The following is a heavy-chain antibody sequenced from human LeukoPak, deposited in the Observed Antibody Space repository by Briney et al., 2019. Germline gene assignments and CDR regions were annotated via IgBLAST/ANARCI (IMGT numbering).Heavy chain of an antibody. J-gene: IGHJ4*02. CDR1: GGSVSSGSDY. Sequence: SETLSHTCTVSGGSVSSGSDYWSWIRQPPGKGLDWIGYIYHSGSTNYNPSLKSRVTISVHTSKNQFSLKLSSVTAADTAVYYCARNPVIPSAPFDYWGQGTLVTVSS. CDR2: IYHSGST. V-gene: IGHV4-61*01. CDR3: ARNPVIPSAPFDY. D-gene: IGHD2-2*01.